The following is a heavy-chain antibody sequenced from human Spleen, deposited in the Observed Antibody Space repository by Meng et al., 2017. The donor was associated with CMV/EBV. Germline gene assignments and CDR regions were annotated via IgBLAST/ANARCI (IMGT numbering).Heavy chain of an antibody. CDR3: ARGAATNYFDP. V-gene: IGHV1-69*01. CDR1: GCTFKKYP. Sequence: SCKASGCTFKKYPISWVRQAPGQGLEWMGGIHPLFETSNHAQRFQARVTFTADESTSTGYMELSSLTSDDTAIYYCARGAATNYFDPWGQGTLVTVSS. CDR2: IHPLFETS. J-gene: IGHJ5*02. D-gene: IGHD6-13*01.